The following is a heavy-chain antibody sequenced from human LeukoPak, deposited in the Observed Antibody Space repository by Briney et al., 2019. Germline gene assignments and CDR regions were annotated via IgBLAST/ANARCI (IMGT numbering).Heavy chain of an antibody. D-gene: IGHD3-10*01. Sequence: ASVKVSCKASGYTFTSCDINWVRQATGQGLEWMGWINTNTGNPTYAQGFTGRFVFSLDTSVSTAYLQISSLKAEDTAVYYCARRDRGSGSYAYDYWGQGTLVTVSS. CDR3: ARRDRGSGSYAYDY. CDR1: GYTFTSCD. CDR2: INTNTGNP. J-gene: IGHJ4*02. V-gene: IGHV7-4-1*02.